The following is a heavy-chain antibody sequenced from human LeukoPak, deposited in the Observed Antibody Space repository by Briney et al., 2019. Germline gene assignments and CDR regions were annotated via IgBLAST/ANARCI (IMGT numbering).Heavy chain of an antibody. V-gene: IGHV3-74*01. Sequence: GGSLSPSCAASGFTFSSYWMHWVRQAPGKGLEWVSRISNDGSSTSYADSVKGRLTISRDKAKNTLYLQMNSLRAEDTAVYYCARDRSSGYNWFDPWGQGTLVTVSS. J-gene: IGHJ5*02. D-gene: IGHD3-22*01. CDR2: ISNDGSST. CDR3: ARDRSSGYNWFDP. CDR1: GFTFSSYW.